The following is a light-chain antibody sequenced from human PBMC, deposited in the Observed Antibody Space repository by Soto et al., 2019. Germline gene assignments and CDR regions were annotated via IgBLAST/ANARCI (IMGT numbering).Light chain of an antibody. CDR2: AAS. CDR1: QSIGNY. J-gene: IGKJ5*01. Sequence: DIQMTQSPSSLPASVGDRISITCRASQSIGNYLSWYQQKPGKAPKLLIYAASSLQSGVPSRFSGSGFGTDFTLTISSLQPEDSAIYYCQQADTFPITFGQGTRLEIK. CDR3: QQADTFPIT. V-gene: IGKV1-39*01.